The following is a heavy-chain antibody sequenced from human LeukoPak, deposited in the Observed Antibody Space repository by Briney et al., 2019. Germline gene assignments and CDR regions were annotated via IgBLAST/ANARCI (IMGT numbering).Heavy chain of an antibody. V-gene: IGHV3-23*01. CDR2: ISGSGGST. CDR3: AKDRPCINDVCHGDFDY. J-gene: IGHJ4*02. D-gene: IGHD2-8*01. CDR1: GFIFSSYA. Sequence: GGSLRLSCAASGFIFSSYAMSWVRQAPGKGLEWVSTISGSGGSTYYADSVKGRFTISRDNSKSTVYLQMNSLRAEDTAVYYCAKDRPCINDVCHGDFDYWGQGTLVTVSS.